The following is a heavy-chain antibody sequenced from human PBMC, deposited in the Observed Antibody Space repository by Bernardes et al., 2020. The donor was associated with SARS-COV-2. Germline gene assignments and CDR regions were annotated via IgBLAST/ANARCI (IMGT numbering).Heavy chain of an antibody. CDR3: ARGLISDCSGGRCYPDYGDYFDY. V-gene: IGHV1-18*01. CDR2: ISAYNGYT. J-gene: IGHJ4*02. CDR1: GYSFTAYV. Sequence: ASMKVSCKTSGYSFTAYVIIWVRQAPGQGLESMGWISAYNGYTNYAQKFQGRVTMITDTSTSTAYMELRSLRSDDTAVYYCARGLISDCSGGRCYPDYGDYFDYWGQGTLLTVSS. D-gene: IGHD2-15*01.